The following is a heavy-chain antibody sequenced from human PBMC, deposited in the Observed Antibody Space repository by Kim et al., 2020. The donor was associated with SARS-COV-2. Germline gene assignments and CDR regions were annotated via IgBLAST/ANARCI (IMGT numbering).Heavy chain of an antibody. V-gene: IGHV3-23*01. CDR2: ISGSGGST. J-gene: IGHJ6*02. CDR1: GFTFSSYA. D-gene: IGHD3-22*01. Sequence: GGSLRLSCAASGFTFSSYAMSWVRQAPGKGLEWVSAISGSGGSTYYADSVKGRFTISRDNSKNTLYLQMNSLRAEDTAVYYCAKAAQYYDSSGYYLYYYYYGMDVWGQGTTVTVSS. CDR3: AKAAQYYDSSGYYLYYYYYGMDV.